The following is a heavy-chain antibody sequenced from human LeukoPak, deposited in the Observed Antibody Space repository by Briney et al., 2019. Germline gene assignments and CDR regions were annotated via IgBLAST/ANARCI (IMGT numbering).Heavy chain of an antibody. D-gene: IGHD6-6*01. Sequence: GGSLRLSCAASGFTFSSYGMHWVRQAPGKGLEWVAVISYDGSNKYYADSVKGRSTISRDNSKNTLYLQMNSLRAEDTAVYYCAKVEYSSSFDYWGQGTLVTVSS. V-gene: IGHV3-30*18. CDR1: GFTFSSYG. CDR2: ISYDGSNK. CDR3: AKVEYSSSFDY. J-gene: IGHJ4*02.